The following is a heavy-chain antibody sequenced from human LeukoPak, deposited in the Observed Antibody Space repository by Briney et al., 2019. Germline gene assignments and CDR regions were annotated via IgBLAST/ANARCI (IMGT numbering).Heavy chain of an antibody. Sequence: PGGSLRLSCAASGFTFSSYAMHWVRQAPGKGLEWVAVISYDGSNKYYADSVKGRFTISRDNSKNTLYLQMNSLRAEDTAVYYCARDEGSCSSTSCYPPGGFDYWGQGTLVTVSS. V-gene: IGHV3-30*01. CDR2: ISYDGSNK. CDR1: GFTFSSYA. D-gene: IGHD2-2*01. CDR3: ARDEGSCSSTSCYPPGGFDY. J-gene: IGHJ4*02.